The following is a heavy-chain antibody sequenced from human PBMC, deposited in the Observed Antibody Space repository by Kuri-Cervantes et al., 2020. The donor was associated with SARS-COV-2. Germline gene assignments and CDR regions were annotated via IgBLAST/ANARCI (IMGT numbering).Heavy chain of an antibody. CDR2: INHSRST. CDR1: GGSFSGYY. Sequence: GSLRLSCAVYGGSFSGYYWSWIRQPPGKGLEWIGEINHSRSTNYNPSLKSRVTVSVDTSKNQFSLKLSSVTAADTAVYYCARAYRSGYLGFWGQGTLVTVSS. CDR3: ARAYRSGYLGF. V-gene: IGHV4-34*01. J-gene: IGHJ4*02. D-gene: IGHD5-12*01.